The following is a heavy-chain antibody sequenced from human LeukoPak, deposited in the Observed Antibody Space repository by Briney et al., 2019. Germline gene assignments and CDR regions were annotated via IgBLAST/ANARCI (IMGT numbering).Heavy chain of an antibody. V-gene: IGHV4-61*02. D-gene: IGHD3-22*01. CDR2: IYTSGST. CDR1: GGSISSGSYY. Sequence: PSETLSLTCTVSGGSISSGSYYWSWIRQPAGKGLEWIGRIYTSGSTNYNPSLKSRVTISVDTSKNQFSLKLSSVTAADTAVYYCASANYYDSSYYYYYYMDVWGKGTTVTVSS. J-gene: IGHJ6*03. CDR3: ASANYYDSSYYYYYYMDV.